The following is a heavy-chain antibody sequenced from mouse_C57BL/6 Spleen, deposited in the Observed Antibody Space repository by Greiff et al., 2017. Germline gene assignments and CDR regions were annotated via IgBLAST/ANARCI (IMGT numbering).Heavy chain of an antibody. CDR3: TRGVYYSNSHWYFDV. D-gene: IGHD2-5*01. J-gene: IGHJ1*03. CDR1: GYTFPDYE. CDR2: IDPETGGT. Sequence: VKLQQSGAELVRPGASVTLSCKASGYTFPDYEMHWVKQTPVHGLEWIGAIDPETGGTAYNQKFKGKAILTADKSSSTAYMALRSLTSEYSAVYYCTRGVYYSNSHWYFDVWGTGTTVTVSS. V-gene: IGHV1-15*01.